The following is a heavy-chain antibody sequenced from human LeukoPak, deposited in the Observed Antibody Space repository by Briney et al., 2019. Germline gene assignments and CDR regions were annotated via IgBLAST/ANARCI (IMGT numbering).Heavy chain of an antibody. D-gene: IGHD3-9*01. Sequence: GRSLRLSCAASGFTFDDYAMHWVRQAPGKGLEWVSGISWNSGSIGYADSVKGRFTISRDNAKNSLYLQMNSLRAEDMALYYCAKGLTGYYTADAFDIWGQGTMVTVSS. CDR1: GFTFDDYA. CDR2: ISWNSGSI. J-gene: IGHJ3*02. CDR3: AKGLTGYYTADAFDI. V-gene: IGHV3-9*03.